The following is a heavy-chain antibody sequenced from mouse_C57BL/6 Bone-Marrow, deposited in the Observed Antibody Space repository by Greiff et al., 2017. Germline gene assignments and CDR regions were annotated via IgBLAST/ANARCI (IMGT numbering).Heavy chain of an antibody. CDR1: GYTFTSYW. V-gene: IGHV1-55*01. Sequence: QVQLQQPGAELVKPGASVKMSCKASGYTFTSYWITWVKQRPGHGLEWIGDIYPGSGSTNYNEKFKRKAALTVDTSSSTAYMQLSSLTSEDSAVYYCARPYYSNYWYFDVWGTGTTVTVSS. CDR2: IYPGSGST. J-gene: IGHJ1*03. D-gene: IGHD2-5*01. CDR3: ARPYYSNYWYFDV.